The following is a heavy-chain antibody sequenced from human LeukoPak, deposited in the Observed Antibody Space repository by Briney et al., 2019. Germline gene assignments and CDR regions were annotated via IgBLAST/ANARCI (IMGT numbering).Heavy chain of an antibody. J-gene: IGHJ6*03. D-gene: IGHD6-6*01. Sequence: SETLSLTCAVYGGSFSGYYWSWIRQPPGKGLEWIGSIYYSGSTYYNPSLKSRVTISVDTSKNQFSLKLSSVTAADTAVYYCARPREAYSSSFGYYYYMDVWGKGTTVTVSS. CDR2: IYYSGST. V-gene: IGHV4-34*01. CDR3: ARPREAYSSSFGYYYYMDV. CDR1: GGSFSGYY.